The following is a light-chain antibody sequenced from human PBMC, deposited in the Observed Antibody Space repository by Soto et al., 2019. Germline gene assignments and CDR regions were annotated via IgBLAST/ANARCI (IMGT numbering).Light chain of an antibody. CDR3: QQRSNWPLIT. CDR1: QSVSSY. Sequence: EIVLTQSPATLSLSPGERATLSCRASQSVSSYLAWYQQKPGQAPRLLIYDASNRATGIPARFSRSGSGTDFTLTISGLEPEDFAVYYCQQRSNWPLITFGQGTRREIK. J-gene: IGKJ5*01. V-gene: IGKV3-11*01. CDR2: DAS.